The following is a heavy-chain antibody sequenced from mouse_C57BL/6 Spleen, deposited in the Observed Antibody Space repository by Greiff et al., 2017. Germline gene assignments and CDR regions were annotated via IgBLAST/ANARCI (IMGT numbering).Heavy chain of an antibody. CDR3: ARRVTTVVATDYAMDY. CDR2: INPSNGGT. V-gene: IGHV1-53*01. CDR1: GYTFTSYW. D-gene: IGHD1-1*01. J-gene: IGHJ4*01. Sequence: QVQLKQPGTELVKPGASVKLSCKASGYTFTSYWMHWVKQRPGQGLEWIGNINPSNGGTNYNEKFKSKATLTVDKSSSTAYMQLSSLTSEDSAVYYCARRVTTVVATDYAMDYWGQGTSVTVSS.